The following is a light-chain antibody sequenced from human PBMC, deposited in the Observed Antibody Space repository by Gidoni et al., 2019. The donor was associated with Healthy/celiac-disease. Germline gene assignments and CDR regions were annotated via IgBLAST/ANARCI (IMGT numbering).Light chain of an antibody. CDR2: AAS. CDR1: QSISSY. V-gene: IGKV1-39*01. Sequence: DIQMTQSPSSLSASVGDRATITCRASQSISSYLNWYQQKPGQAPKLLIYAASSLESGVPSKFSGSGSGTDFTLNISSLQPEDVATYYCQQSLIAPHTFGQGTKLEIK. J-gene: IGKJ2*01. CDR3: QQSLIAPHT.